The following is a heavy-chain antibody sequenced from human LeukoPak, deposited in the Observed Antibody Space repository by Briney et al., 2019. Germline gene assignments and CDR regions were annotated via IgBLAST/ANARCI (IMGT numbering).Heavy chain of an antibody. Sequence: PGGSLRLSCRASGFIFGDYAMSWSRQAPGKGLEWVGFIRSKAYGGTTEYAASVKGRFTISRDDSKSIAYLQMNSLKTEDTAVYYCTREVDSSGYTYGPVVYWGQGTLVTVSS. J-gene: IGHJ4*02. V-gene: IGHV3-49*03. D-gene: IGHD5-18*01. CDR2: IRSKAYGGTT. CDR1: GFIFGDYA. CDR3: TREVDSSGYTYGPVVY.